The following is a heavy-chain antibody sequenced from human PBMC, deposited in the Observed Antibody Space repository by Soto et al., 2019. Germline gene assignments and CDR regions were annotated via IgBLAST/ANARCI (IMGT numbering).Heavy chain of an antibody. V-gene: IGHV3-9*01. Sequence: PVGSVRLSCAASGFTFDDYAMHWVRQAPGKGLEWVSGISWSGGSIGYADSVKGRFTISRDNSKNSLYLQMNSLRAEDTAVHYCAKEWLLNWFDPWGQGTLVTVSS. D-gene: IGHD3-22*01. J-gene: IGHJ5*02. CDR1: GFTFDDYA. CDR3: AKEWLLNWFDP. CDR2: ISWSGGSI.